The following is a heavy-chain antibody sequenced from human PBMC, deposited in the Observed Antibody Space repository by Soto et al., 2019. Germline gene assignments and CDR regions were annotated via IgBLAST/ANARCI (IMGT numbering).Heavy chain of an antibody. CDR2: IKPDNSDR. CDR3: ATSYDAGFDP. J-gene: IGHJ5*02. CDR1: GYPFSKYG. Sequence: QLQLVQSGAEVERPGASVRVSCKSYGYPFSKYGISWIRQAPGQGLEWMGWIKPDNSDRKYAQKFQGRATMTTDTSSNTAYMELRSLESDVTAVYYCATSYDAGFDPWGQGTLVSVSS. D-gene: IGHD5-12*01. V-gene: IGHV1-18*04.